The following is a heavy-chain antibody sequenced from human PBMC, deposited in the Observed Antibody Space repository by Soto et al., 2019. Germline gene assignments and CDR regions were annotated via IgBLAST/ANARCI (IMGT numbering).Heavy chain of an antibody. CDR3: AGIVQPRYYYGMDV. J-gene: IGHJ6*02. CDR2: MNPNSGNT. CDR1: GYTFTSYD. D-gene: IGHD3-22*01. Sequence: GASVKVSCKASGYTFTSYDINWVRQATGQGLEWMGWMNPNSGNTGYAQKFQGRVTMTRNTSISTAYMELSSLRSEDTAVYYCAGIVQPRYYYGMDVWGQGTTVTVSS. V-gene: IGHV1-8*01.